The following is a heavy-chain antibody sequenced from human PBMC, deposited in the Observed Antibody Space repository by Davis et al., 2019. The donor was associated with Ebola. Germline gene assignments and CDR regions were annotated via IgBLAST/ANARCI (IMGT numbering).Heavy chain of an antibody. J-gene: IGHJ4*02. V-gene: IGHV1-18*01. Sequence: SVTVSCQASLYTFTSYGIIRVRQPPRQRLEWLGWISAYNGNTNYAQKLQGRVTMTTDTSTSTAYMELRSLRSDDTAVYYCARVSADGYNYWGQGTLVTVSS. CDR2: ISAYNGNT. CDR3: ARVSADGYNY. D-gene: IGHD5-24*01. CDR1: LYTFTSYG.